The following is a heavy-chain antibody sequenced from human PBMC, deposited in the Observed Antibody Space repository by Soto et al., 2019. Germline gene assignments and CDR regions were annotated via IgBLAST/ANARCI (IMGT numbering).Heavy chain of an antibody. CDR2: ISGSGGST. CDR3: AKDWRYCSGGSCYTDAFDI. J-gene: IGHJ3*02. D-gene: IGHD2-15*01. V-gene: IGHV3-23*01. CDR1: GFTFSSYA. Sequence: GGSLRLSCAASGFTFSSYAMSWVRQAPGKGLEWVSAISGSGGSTYYADSVKGRFTISRDNSKNTLYLQMNSLRAEDTAVYYCAKDWRYCSGGSCYTDAFDIWGQGTMVTVSS.